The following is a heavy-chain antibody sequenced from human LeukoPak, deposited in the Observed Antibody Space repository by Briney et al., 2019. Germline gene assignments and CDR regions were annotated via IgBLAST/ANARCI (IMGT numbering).Heavy chain of an antibody. CDR2: ISPTGGTP. Sequence: PGGSLRLSCAASGFTFSNYAMTWVRQAPGKGLEWVSTISPTGGTPYYADSVKGRFTISRDNSKNTLYLQMNSLRAEGTAVYYCARMYYDILTGQLYFNYWGQGTLVTVSS. CDR3: ARMYYDILTGQLYFNY. V-gene: IGHV3-23*01. D-gene: IGHD3-9*01. CDR1: GFTFSNYA. J-gene: IGHJ4*02.